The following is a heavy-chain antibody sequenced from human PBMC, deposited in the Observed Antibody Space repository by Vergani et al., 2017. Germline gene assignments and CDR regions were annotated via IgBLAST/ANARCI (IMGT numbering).Heavy chain of an antibody. CDR3: AREFLETAMGRMISY. V-gene: IGHV4-39*07. D-gene: IGHD5-18*01. J-gene: IGHJ4*02. Sequence: QLQLQESGPGLVKPSETLSLTCTVSGGSISSSSYYWGWLRQPPGTGLEWIGSIYYSGSTYYNPSLKRRVTISVDTSKNQFSLKLSSVTAADTAVYYCAREFLETAMGRMISYWGQGTLVTVSS. CDR2: IYYSGST. CDR1: GGSISSSSYY.